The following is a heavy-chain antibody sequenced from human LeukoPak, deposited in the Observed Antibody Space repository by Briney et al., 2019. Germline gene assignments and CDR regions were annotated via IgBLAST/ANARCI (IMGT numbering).Heavy chain of an antibody. CDR1: GFMFSKHW. J-gene: IGHJ4*02. D-gene: IGHD4/OR15-4a*01. V-gene: IGHV3-7*03. Sequence: GGSLRLSCAVSGFMFSKHWMSWVRQAPGKGLEWVANIKEDGSEKYYVDPVKGRFAISRDNTKNSLYLQMNSLRAEDTAAYYCATSYPGASHYWGQGTLVTVSS. CDR3: ATSYPGASHY. CDR2: IKEDGSEK.